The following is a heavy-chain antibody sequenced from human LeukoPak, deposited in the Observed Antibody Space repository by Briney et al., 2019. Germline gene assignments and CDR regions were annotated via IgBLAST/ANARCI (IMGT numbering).Heavy chain of an antibody. Sequence: GASVKLSCTASGYTFTGYYLHWVRQPPGQGLEWMGWIDPNRGGTNYAQKLQGQVTMNRDTYISTAYMELSRLTSGDTAVYYCARDPKNTYYLDVWGKGTTVTVSS. CDR3: ARDPKNTYYLDV. J-gene: IGHJ6*03. CDR2: IDPNRGGT. V-gene: IGHV1-2*02. CDR1: GYTFTGYY.